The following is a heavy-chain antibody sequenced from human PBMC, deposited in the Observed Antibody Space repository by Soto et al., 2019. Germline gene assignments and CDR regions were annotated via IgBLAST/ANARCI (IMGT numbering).Heavy chain of an antibody. J-gene: IGHJ6*02. Sequence: QVQLVESGGGVVQPGRSLRLSCAASGFTFSSYAMHWVRQAPGKGLEWVAVISYDGSNKYYADSVKGRFTISRDNSKNTLYLQMNSLRAEDTAVYYCARENHCSSTSCRYYYCGMDVWGQGTTVTVSS. D-gene: IGHD2-2*01. CDR1: GFTFSSYA. CDR3: ARENHCSSTSCRYYYCGMDV. V-gene: IGHV3-30-3*01. CDR2: ISYDGSNK.